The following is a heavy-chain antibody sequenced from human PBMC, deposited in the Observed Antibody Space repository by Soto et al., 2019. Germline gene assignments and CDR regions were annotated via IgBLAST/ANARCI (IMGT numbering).Heavy chain of an antibody. V-gene: IGHV1-46*01. Sequence: GASVKVSCKSSEYTFTDYCIHWVRQAPGQGLEWMGLINPSGGSTSYAQKFQGRVTMTRDTSTSTVYMELSSLRSEDTAVYYCATAAYSTSWYDFWGQGTLVTVSS. J-gene: IGHJ5*01. CDR3: ATAAYSTSWYDF. D-gene: IGHD6-13*01. CDR2: INPSGGST. CDR1: EYTFTDYC.